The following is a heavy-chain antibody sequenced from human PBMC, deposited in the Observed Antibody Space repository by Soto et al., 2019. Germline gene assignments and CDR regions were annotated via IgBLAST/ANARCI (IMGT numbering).Heavy chain of an antibody. CDR2: ISAYNGNA. D-gene: IGHD6-13*01. V-gene: IGHV1-18*01. Sequence: ASVKVSCKASGYTFTSYGISWVRQAPGQGLEWMGWISAYNGNANYAQKLQGRVTMTTDTSTSTAYMELRSLRSDDTAVYYCARDPELAAAGPPFDDWGQGTLVTVSS. CDR1: GYTFTSYG. J-gene: IGHJ4*02. CDR3: ARDPELAAAGPPFDD.